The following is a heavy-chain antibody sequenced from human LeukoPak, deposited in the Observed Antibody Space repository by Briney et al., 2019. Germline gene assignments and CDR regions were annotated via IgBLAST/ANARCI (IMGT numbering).Heavy chain of an antibody. J-gene: IGHJ4*02. CDR2: IQYDGSKK. CDR1: GFTFSSNG. V-gene: IGHV3-30*02. Sequence: GGSLRLSCVASGFTFSSNGMHWVRQAPGKGLEWLTFIQYDGSKKYYADSVKGRFTISRDNSKNTLYLEMNSLRAEDTAVYYCAKDIGSYYDYWGQGILVTVSS. D-gene: IGHD3-10*01. CDR3: AKDIGSYYDY.